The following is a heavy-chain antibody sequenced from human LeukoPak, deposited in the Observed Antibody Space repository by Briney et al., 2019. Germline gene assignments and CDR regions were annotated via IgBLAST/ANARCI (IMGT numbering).Heavy chain of an antibody. V-gene: IGHV3-21*01. CDR1: GFTFSSYC. CDR2: ISSSSNYI. Sequence: GGSLRLSCAAAGFTFSSYCMNWVRHAPGKGLEWVSFISSSSNYIYYADSVKGRFTISRDNAKNSLYLEMNSLRAEDTAVYYCARDPRPRYSYGYGVFDYWGQGTLVTVSS. D-gene: IGHD5-18*01. J-gene: IGHJ4*02. CDR3: ARDPRPRYSYGYGVFDY.